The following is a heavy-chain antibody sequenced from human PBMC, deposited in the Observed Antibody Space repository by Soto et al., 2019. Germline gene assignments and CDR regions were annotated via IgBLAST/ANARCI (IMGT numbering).Heavy chain of an antibody. D-gene: IGHD3-22*01. V-gene: IGHV4-39*01. CDR1: ACCISRSSSY. Sequence: PSERLSLPCSVSACCISRSSSYGGCIRQHPRKGMERSGRIYYSGSIHYDMSLESRVTISVETSKSQFFLNLSSVTAADTAVYYCARPPISGYDSSQYNWFDPWGQGTLFTFSS. CDR3: ARPPISGYDSSQYNWFDP. J-gene: IGHJ5*02. CDR2: IYYSGSI.